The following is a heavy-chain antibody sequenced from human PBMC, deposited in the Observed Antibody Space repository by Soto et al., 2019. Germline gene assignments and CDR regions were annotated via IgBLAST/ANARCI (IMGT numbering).Heavy chain of an antibody. J-gene: IGHJ4*02. D-gene: IGHD3-22*01. CDR1: GGSISSSSYY. Sequence: QLQLQESGPGLVKPSETLSLTCTVSGGSISSSSYYWGWIRQPPGKGLEWIGSLYYSGSTYYNPSLKSRVTISVDTSKNQFSLKLSSVNDSDTAVYYCASYYYDTPREHDYWGQGTLVTVSS. V-gene: IGHV4-39*01. CDR3: ASYYYDTPREHDY. CDR2: LYYSGST.